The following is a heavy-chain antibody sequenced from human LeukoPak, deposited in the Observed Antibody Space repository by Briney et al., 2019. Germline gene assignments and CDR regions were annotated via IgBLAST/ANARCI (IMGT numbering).Heavy chain of an antibody. CDR2: ITGSGGTT. V-gene: IGHV3-23*01. D-gene: IGHD1-26*01. J-gene: IGHJ4*02. CDR3: AREKSYHYYNILDY. CDR1: GFTFSNYA. Sequence: GGSLRLSCAASGFTFSNYAMSWVRQAPGKGLEWVSAITGSGGTTYYADSVKGRFTISRDNSKNTLYLQMNSRRAEGTAVFYCAREKSYHYYNILDYWGQGTLVTVSS.